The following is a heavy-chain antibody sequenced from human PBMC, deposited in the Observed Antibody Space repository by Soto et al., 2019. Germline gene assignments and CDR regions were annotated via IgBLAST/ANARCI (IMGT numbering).Heavy chain of an antibody. J-gene: IGHJ4*02. D-gene: IGHD1-1*01. CDR1: GYAFTTYG. CDR2: ISAHNGNT. Sequence: QVHLVQSGAEVKKPGASVKVSCQGSGYAFTTYGITWVRQAPGQGLEWMGWISAHNGNTNYAQKHQGRVTVPRDTSTSTAYMELRSLRYDDTAVYYCARGRYGDYWGQGALVTVSS. CDR3: ARGRYGDY. V-gene: IGHV1-18*01.